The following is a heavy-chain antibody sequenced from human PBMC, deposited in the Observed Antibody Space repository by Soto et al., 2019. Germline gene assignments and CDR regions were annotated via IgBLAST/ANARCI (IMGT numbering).Heavy chain of an antibody. Sequence: PGESLKISCKGSGYSFTSYWISWVRQMPGKGLEWMGRIDPSDSDTRYSPSFQGQVTISADKSISTAYLQWSSLKASDTAMYYCARTSAAGKYYYGMDVWGQGTTVTVS. CDR2: IDPSDSDT. V-gene: IGHV5-10-1*04. J-gene: IGHJ6*02. CDR1: GYSFTSYW. D-gene: IGHD6-13*01. CDR3: ARTSAAGKYYYGMDV.